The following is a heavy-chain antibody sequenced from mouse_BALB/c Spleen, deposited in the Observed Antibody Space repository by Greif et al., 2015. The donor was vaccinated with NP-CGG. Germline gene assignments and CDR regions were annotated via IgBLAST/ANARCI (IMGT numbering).Heavy chain of an antibody. V-gene: IGHV1-87*01. Sequence: QVQLQQSGAELARPGASVKLSCKASGYTFTSYWMQWVKQRPGQGLEWIGAIYPGDGDTRYTQKFKGKATLTADKSSSTAYMQLSSLASEDSAVYYCARRGLGYFDVWGAGTTVTVSS. CDR1: GYTFTSYW. J-gene: IGHJ1*01. CDR3: ARRGLGYFDV. D-gene: IGHD3-3*01. CDR2: IYPGDGDT.